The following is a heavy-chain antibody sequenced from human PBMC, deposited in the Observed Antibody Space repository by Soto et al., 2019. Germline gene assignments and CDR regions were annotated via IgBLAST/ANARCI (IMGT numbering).Heavy chain of an antibody. V-gene: IGHV3-7*05. Sequence: PGGSLRLSCAASGFTVSTYWMNWVRQAPGKGLEWVANIKQDGSEKNYVDSVKGRFTISRDNAKNSLYLQMNSLRAEDTAVYYCARDRAMDNYWGQGTLVTVSS. D-gene: IGHD5-18*01. CDR1: GFTVSTYW. J-gene: IGHJ4*02. CDR3: ARDRAMDNY. CDR2: IKQDGSEK.